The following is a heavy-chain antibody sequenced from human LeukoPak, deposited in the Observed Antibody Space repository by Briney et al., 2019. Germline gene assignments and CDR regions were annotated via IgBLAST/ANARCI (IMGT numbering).Heavy chain of an antibody. CDR2: MNSDGSSS. V-gene: IGHV3-74*01. CDR3: ARGGDGSNIYWYFDL. CDR1: GFTVSNNY. J-gene: IGHJ2*01. D-gene: IGHD5-24*01. Sequence: PGGSLRLSCAASGFTVSNNYMSWVRQAPGKGLEWVSRMNSDGSSSSYADSVKGRFTISRDNAKSTLYLQMNSLRAEDTAVYYCARGGDGSNIYWYFDLWGRGTLVTVSS.